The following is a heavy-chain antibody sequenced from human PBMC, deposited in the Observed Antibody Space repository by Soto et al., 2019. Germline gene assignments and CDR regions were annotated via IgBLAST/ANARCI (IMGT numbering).Heavy chain of an antibody. CDR2: ISYDGSNK. J-gene: IGHJ5*02. CDR1: GFTFSSYG. D-gene: IGHD1-1*01. CDR3: AKDRGYST. V-gene: IGHV3-30*18. Sequence: QVQLVESGGGVVQPGRSLRLSCAASGFTFSSYGMQWVRQAPGKGLEWVAVISYDGSNKYYADSVKGRFTISRDNSKNTLYLQMNSLRAEDTAVYYCAKDRGYSTWGQGTLVTVSS.